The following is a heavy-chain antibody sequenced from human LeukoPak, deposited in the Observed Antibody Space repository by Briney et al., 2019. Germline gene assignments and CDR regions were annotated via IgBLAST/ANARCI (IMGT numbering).Heavy chain of an antibody. CDR3: ARDRDSSGLYGGADL. CDR2: ISSTNGHT. V-gene: IGHV3-21*03. CDR1: GFSFSFSN. J-gene: IGHJ5*02. Sequence: GGSLRLSCAASGFSFSFSNMNWVRQAPGKGLEWVSYISSTNGHTYYADSVNGRFTISRDTAKNSLYLQMNSLRVEDTAIYFCARDRDSSGLYGGADLWGQGVLVTVSA. D-gene: IGHD6-19*01.